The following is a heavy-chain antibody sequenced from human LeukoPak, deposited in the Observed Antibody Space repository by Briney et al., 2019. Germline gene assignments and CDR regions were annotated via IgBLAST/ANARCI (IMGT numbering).Heavy chain of an antibody. V-gene: IGHV3-23*01. J-gene: IGHJ4*02. CDR2: VTGRGGST. D-gene: IGHD3-9*01. Sequence: GGSLRLSCVASGFTFSNYAMSRVRQAPGKRLEWVSAVTGRGGSTYYADSVKGRFTISRDNSRNTLFLQMNSLRAEDTAIYYCAKWGDFDILTGYYASDFWGQGTLVTVSS. CDR3: AKWGDFDILTGYYASDF. CDR1: GFTFSNYA.